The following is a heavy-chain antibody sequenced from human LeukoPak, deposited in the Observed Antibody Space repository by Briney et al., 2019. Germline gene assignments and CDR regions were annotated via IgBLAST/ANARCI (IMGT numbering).Heavy chain of an antibody. V-gene: IGHV1-18*01. J-gene: IGHJ5*02. CDR2: ISAYNGNT. CDR1: GYTFTDYG. D-gene: IGHD1-26*01. Sequence: ASVKVSCKAFGYTFTDYGISWVRQALGQGLEWMGWISAYNGNTNYAQNLQGRVTMTTDTSTSTAYMELRSLSSDDTAVYHCARDQRKYSGSPDWFDPWGQGTLVTVSS. CDR3: ARDQRKYSGSPDWFDP.